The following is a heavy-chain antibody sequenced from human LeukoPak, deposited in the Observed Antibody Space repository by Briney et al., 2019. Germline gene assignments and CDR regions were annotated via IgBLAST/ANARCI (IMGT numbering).Heavy chain of an antibody. D-gene: IGHD3-3*01. CDR2: IIPIFGTA. CDR1: GGTFSSYA. Sequence: SVKVSCKASGGTFSSYAISWVRQAPGQGLEWMGGIIPIFGTANYAQKFQGRVTITADKSTSTAYMELSSLRSEDTAVYYCARGNPRDYDFWSGYYETKEEGYYYYYMDVWGKGTTVTVSS. CDR3: ARGNPRDYDFWSGYYETKEEGYYYYYMDV. J-gene: IGHJ6*03. V-gene: IGHV1-69*06.